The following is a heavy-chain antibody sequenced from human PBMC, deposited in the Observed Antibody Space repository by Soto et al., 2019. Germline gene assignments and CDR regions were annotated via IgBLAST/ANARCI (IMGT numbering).Heavy chain of an antibody. CDR3: ARDYNTSWGGFDP. CDR1: GYTFTNYY. J-gene: IGHJ5*02. D-gene: IGHD6-13*01. CDR2: IDPSDGST. Sequence: ASVKVSCKPSGYTFTNYYMHWVRQAPGQGLEWMGIIDPSDGSTTFAQKFQGRVTMTRDTSTSTVYMELSSLRSEDTALYYCARDYNTSWGGFDPWDQGTLVTVS. V-gene: IGHV1-46*03.